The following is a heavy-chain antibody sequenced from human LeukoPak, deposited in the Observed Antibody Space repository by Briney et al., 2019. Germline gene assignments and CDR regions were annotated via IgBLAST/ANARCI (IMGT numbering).Heavy chain of an antibody. D-gene: IGHD6-13*01. CDR2: INPNSGGT. CDR1: GYTFTGYY. Sequence: ASVKASCKASGYTFTGYYMHWVRQAPGQGLEWVGWINPNSGGTNYAQKFQGRVTMTRDTSISTVYMELSRLRSDDTAVYYCARAGASIAAAAYWGQGTLVTVSS. J-gene: IGHJ4*02. V-gene: IGHV1-2*02. CDR3: ARAGASIAAAAY.